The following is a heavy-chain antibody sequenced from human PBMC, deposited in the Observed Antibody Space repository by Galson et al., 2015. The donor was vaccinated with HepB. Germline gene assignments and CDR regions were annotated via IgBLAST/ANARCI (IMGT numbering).Heavy chain of an antibody. D-gene: IGHD6-13*01. CDR3: ARGGIYRVYYYGMDV. CDR2: ISSSSSTI. CDR1: GFTFSSYS. V-gene: IGHV3-48*02. J-gene: IGHJ6*02. Sequence: SLRLSCAASGFTFSSYSMNWVRQAPGKGLEWVSYISSSSSTIYYADSVKGRFTISRDNAKNSLYLQMNSLRDEDTAVYYCARGGIYRVYYYGMDVWGQGTTVTVSS.